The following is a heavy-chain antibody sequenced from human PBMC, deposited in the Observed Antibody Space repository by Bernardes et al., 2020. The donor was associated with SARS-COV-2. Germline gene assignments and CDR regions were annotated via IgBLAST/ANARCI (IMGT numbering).Heavy chain of an antibody. J-gene: IGHJ6*02. CDR2: IYSGGST. CDR3: ASVPSLRLYYYYGMDV. V-gene: IGHV3-66*01. Sequence: GVSLRLSCAASGFTVSSNYMSWVRQAPGKGLEWGSVIYSGGSTYYADSVKGRFTISRDNSKNTLYLQMNSLRAEDTAVYYCASVPSLRLYYYYGMDVWGQGTTVTVSS. D-gene: IGHD3-3*01. CDR1: GFTVSSNY.